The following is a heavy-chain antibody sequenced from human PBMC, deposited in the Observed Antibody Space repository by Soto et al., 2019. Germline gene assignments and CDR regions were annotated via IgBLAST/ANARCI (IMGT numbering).Heavy chain of an antibody. CDR2: ISAYNGNT. Sequence: ASVKVSCKASGYTFTSYGISWVRQAPGQGLEWMGWISAYNGNTNYAQKLQGRVTMTTDTSTSTAYMELRSLRSDDTAVYYCARDDSSSWYGDYYYGMDVWGQGTTVTVSS. D-gene: IGHD6-13*01. J-gene: IGHJ6*02. CDR1: GYTFTSYG. V-gene: IGHV1-18*04. CDR3: ARDDSSSWYGDYYYGMDV.